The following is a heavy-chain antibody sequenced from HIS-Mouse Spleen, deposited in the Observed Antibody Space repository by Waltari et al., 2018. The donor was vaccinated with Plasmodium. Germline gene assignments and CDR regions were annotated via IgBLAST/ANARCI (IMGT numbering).Heavy chain of an antibody. J-gene: IGHJ3*02. CDR1: GYPFTSYG. Sequence: QAHLVPSAAEVKKPGASVQVSCEASGYPFTSYGISWVRQAPGQGLEWMGWISAYNGNTNYAQKLQGRVTMTTDTSTSTAYMELRSLRSDDTAVYYCARGSAGDAFDIWGQGTMVTVSS. CDR3: ARGSAGDAFDI. D-gene: IGHD6-19*01. CDR2: ISAYNGNT. V-gene: IGHV1-18*01.